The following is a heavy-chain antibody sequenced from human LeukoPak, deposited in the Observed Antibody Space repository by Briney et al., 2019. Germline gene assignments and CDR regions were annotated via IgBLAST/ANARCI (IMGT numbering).Heavy chain of an antibody. CDR3: AKHHDSSGYYEYFDY. Sequence: GGSLRLSCAASGFIFSNYAMSWFRQAPGKGLEWVSTITGNGGRTYYADSVRGRFTISRDNSKNTLSLQMSRLRAEDSATYYCAKHHDSSGYYEYFDYWGQGTLVTVSS. CDR2: ITGNGGRT. D-gene: IGHD3-22*01. CDR1: GFIFSNYA. J-gene: IGHJ4*02. V-gene: IGHV3-23*01.